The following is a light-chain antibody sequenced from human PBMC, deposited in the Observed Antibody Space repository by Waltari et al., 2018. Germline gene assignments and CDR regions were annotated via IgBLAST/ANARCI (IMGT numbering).Light chain of an antibody. V-gene: IGKV3-20*01. CDR1: HIVDYNY. J-gene: IGKJ3*01. CDR2: GVS. Sequence: EIVVTQSPGTVSLSPGERATLSCRSSHIVDYNYLAWFQQKPGQSPRLLIYGVSNRAAGIPGRVKGSWVGTDVTVTLTRTEPEDFAVYYCQQYGAPPYTFGPGTKVAFK. CDR3: QQYGAPPYT.